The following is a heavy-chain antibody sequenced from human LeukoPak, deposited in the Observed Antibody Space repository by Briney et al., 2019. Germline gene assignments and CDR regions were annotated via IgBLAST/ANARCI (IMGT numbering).Heavy chain of an antibody. V-gene: IGHV4-59*01. J-gene: IGHJ4*02. Sequence: SETLSLTCTVSGGSISSYYWSWIRQPSGKGLEWIGYIYDSGSTNYNPSLKSRVTISVDTSKNQFSLKLKSVTAADTAVYYCARSQYSEYDYELWGQGTLVTVSS. CDR3: ARSQYSEYDYEL. CDR2: IYDSGST. CDR1: GGSISSYY. D-gene: IGHD5-12*01.